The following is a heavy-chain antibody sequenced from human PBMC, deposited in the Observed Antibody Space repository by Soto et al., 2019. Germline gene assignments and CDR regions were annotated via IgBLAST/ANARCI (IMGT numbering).Heavy chain of an antibody. Sequence: GGSLRLSCVASGFIISDYAMNWVRQAPGKGLEWVSTISKDGQNTRYADSVRGRFTISRDVSKNTLYLQMNSLSPEDAAVYYCAKDPSTGSADYWGQGTLVTVS. CDR3: AKDPSTGSADY. J-gene: IGHJ4*02. D-gene: IGHD3-9*01. CDR2: ISKDGQNT. CDR1: GFIISDYA. V-gene: IGHV3-23*01.